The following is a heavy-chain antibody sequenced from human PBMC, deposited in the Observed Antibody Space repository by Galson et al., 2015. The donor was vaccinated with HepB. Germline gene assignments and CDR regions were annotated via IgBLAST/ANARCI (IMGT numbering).Heavy chain of an antibody. V-gene: IGHV3-33*01. CDR1: GFMFSRYG. Sequence: SLRLSCAASGFMFSRYGMHWVRQAPGKGLEWVAVIWYDGSNKYYADSVQGRFTISRDNSKNTLYLQMNSLRVEDTAVYYCARRNWGGFDYWGQGALVTVSS. D-gene: IGHD7-27*01. CDR2: IWYDGSNK. CDR3: ARRNWGGFDY. J-gene: IGHJ4*02.